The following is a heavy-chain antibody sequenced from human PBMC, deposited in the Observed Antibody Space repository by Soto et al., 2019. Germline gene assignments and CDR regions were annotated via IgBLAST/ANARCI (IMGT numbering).Heavy chain of an antibody. CDR2: IFSLGKT. CDR1: GGFINNTAYY. D-gene: IGHD3-9*01. V-gene: IGHV4-39*01. CDR3: ARTDFDWLPPPRYYYYYGMDV. Sequence: SETLSLTCTVSGGFINNTAYYWAWVRQPPGKGLEYIGSIFSLGKTYYNPSLKSRVTILVDTSKNQFSLRLNSATARDTAVYYCARTDFDWLPPPRYYYYYGMDVWGQGTTVTVSS. J-gene: IGHJ6*02.